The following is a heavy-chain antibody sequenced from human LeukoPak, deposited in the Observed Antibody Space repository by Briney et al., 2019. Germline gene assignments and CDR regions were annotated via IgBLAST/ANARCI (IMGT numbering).Heavy chain of an antibody. D-gene: IGHD6-13*01. J-gene: IGHJ4*02. CDR3: ARVLAAAGIVFDY. CDR2: IYYSGST. CDR1: GGSISSYY. Sequence: SETLSLTCTVSGGSISSYYWSWIRQPPGKGLAWIGYIYYSGSTNYNPSLKSRVTISVDTSKNQFSLKLSSVTAADTAVYYCARVLAAAGIVFDYWGQGTLVTVSS. V-gene: IGHV4-59*01.